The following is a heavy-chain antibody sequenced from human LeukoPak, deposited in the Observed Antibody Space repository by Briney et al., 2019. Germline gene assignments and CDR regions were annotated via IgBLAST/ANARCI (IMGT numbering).Heavy chain of an antibody. V-gene: IGHV3-21*01. CDR3: ARIGSGWYWDY. CDR2: ISGGSDHI. CDR1: GFTFSTYN. Sequence: GGSLRLSCAASGFTFSTYNMYWVRQAPGRGLEWVSSISGGSDHIYYAEPVKGRFTISRDNAKNPLYLQMNSLRAEDTAVYYCARIGSGWYWDYWGQGTLVTVSS. J-gene: IGHJ4*02. D-gene: IGHD6-19*01.